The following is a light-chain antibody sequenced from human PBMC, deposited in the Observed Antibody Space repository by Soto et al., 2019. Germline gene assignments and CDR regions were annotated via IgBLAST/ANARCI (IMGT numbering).Light chain of an antibody. J-gene: IGKJ4*01. CDR1: QSVGTF. Sequence: EIVLTQSPATLSLSPGESATLSCRASQSVGTFLAWYQQKPGQAPRLLVYGASNRATGIPARFSGSGSGTDFILTISSLEPGDSAVYYCQQRGNWPTFGGGTKVEIK. CDR3: QQRGNWPT. V-gene: IGKV3-11*01. CDR2: GAS.